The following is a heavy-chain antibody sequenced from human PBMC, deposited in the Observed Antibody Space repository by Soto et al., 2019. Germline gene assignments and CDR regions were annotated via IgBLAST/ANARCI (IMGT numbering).Heavy chain of an antibody. J-gene: IGHJ6*02. D-gene: IGHD3-10*01. CDR2: IGYDGSKK. CDR1: GFTFSSYG. Sequence: GGSLIRSCAACGFTFSSYGMHWVRQAPGKGLEWVAVIGYDGSKKYYADSVKGRFTISRDNSKNTLYLQMNSLRAEDTAVYYCARDLRGSAPYYYGMDVWGQGTTVTVSS. V-gene: IGHV3-33*01. CDR3: ARDLRGSAPYYYGMDV.